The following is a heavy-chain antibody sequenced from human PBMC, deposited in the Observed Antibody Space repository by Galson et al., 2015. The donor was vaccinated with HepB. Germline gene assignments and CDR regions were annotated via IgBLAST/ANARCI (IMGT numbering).Heavy chain of an antibody. CDR2: INAGNGNT. J-gene: IGHJ4*02. CDR3: ARAGYNHHHLDY. CDR1: GYTFTSYA. Sequence: SVKVSCKASGYTFTSYAMHWVRQAPGQRLEWMGWINAGNGNTKYSQKFQGRIPITRDTSASTAYMELSSLRSEDTAVYYCARAGYNHHHLDYWGQGTLVTVSS. V-gene: IGHV1-3*01. D-gene: IGHD5-24*01.